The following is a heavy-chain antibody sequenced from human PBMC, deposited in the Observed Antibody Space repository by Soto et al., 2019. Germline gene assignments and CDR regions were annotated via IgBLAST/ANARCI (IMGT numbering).Heavy chain of an antibody. Sequence: PSETLSLTCTVSGGSISSYYWSWIRQPPGKGLEWIGYIYYSGSTNYNPSLKSRVTISVDTSKNQFSLKLSSVTAADTAVYYCAGIGVGFGELLYYFDYWGQGTLVTVSS. D-gene: IGHD3-10*01. CDR2: IYYSGST. J-gene: IGHJ4*02. CDR1: GGSISSYY. CDR3: AGIGVGFGELLYYFDY. V-gene: IGHV4-59*01.